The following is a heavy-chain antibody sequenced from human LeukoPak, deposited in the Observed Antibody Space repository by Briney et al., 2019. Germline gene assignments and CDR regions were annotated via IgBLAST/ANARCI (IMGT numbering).Heavy chain of an antibody. CDR1: GYTFTSYG. J-gene: IGHJ6*03. Sequence: ASVKVSCKASGYTFTSYGISWVRQAPGQGLEWMGWISAYNGNTNYAQKLQGRVTMTTDTSTSTAYMELRSLRSDDTAVYYCALYHYDFRYYYYYMDVWGKGTTVTVSS. D-gene: IGHD3-3*01. CDR2: ISAYNGNT. V-gene: IGHV1-18*01. CDR3: ALYHYDFRYYYYYMDV.